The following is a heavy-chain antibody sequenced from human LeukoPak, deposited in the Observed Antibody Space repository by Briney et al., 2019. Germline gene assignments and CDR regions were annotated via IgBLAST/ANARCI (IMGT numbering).Heavy chain of an antibody. V-gene: IGHV4-39*02. CDR3: ARLAVTFDS. Sequence: SETLSLTCTVSGGSVSSSSYYWGWIRQPPGKGLEWIGSIYYSGSTYYNPPLKSRVTISVDTSKNHFSLKLSSVTAADTAVYYCARLAVTFDSWGQGTLVTVSS. CDR2: IYYSGST. D-gene: IGHD4-17*01. J-gene: IGHJ4*02. CDR1: GGSVSSSSYY.